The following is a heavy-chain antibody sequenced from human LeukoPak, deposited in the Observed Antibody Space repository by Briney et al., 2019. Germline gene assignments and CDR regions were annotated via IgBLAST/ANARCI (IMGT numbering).Heavy chain of an antibody. CDR2: IYYSGST. CDR1: GGSISSSSYY. V-gene: IGHV4-39*01. D-gene: IGHD4-23*01. CDR3: ARLSVANHFDY. Sequence: SETLSLTCTVSGGSISSSSYYWGWIRQPPGKGLEWIGSIYYSGSTYYNPSLKSRVTISVDTSKNQFSLKLSSVTAADTAVYYCARLSVANHFDYWGRGTLVTVSS. J-gene: IGHJ4*02.